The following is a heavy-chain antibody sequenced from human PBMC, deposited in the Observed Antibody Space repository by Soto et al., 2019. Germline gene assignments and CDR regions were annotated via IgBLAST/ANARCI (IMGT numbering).Heavy chain of an antibody. CDR1: GGSINSGGYY. V-gene: IGHV4-31*03. D-gene: IGHD3-10*01. CDR3: ASSHITSCRATTWFDP. Sequence: QVQLQESGPGLVKPSQTLSLTCTVSGGSINSGGYYWNWIRQFPGKGLEWIGYISYSGTTYSNPLLKSRVSLSVDTSKNQFSLKVISVTAADTSVYSCASSHITSCRATTWFDPWGRGNLVIVIS. CDR2: ISYSGTT. J-gene: IGHJ5*02.